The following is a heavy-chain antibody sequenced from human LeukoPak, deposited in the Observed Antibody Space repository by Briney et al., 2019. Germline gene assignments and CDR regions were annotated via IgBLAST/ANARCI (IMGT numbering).Heavy chain of an antibody. V-gene: IGHV4-4*07. J-gene: IGHJ4*02. CDR1: GGSISRYY. CDR2: IYSSGST. CDR3: ARVLYDSSGYSHFDY. D-gene: IGHD3-22*01. Sequence: SETLSLTCTVSGGSISRYYWSWVRQPAGKGLEWIGRIYSSGSTNYNPSLKSRVTMSVDTSKNQFSLKLNSVTAADTAIYYCARVLYDSSGYSHFDYWGQGTLVTVSS.